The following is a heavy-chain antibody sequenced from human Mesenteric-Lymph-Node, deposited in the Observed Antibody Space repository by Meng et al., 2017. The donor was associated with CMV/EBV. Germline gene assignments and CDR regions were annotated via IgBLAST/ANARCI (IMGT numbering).Heavy chain of an antibody. Sequence: SETLSLTCTVSGYSISSGYYWAWSRQSPGKGLEWIGSIFQSGSTYYNPSLKSRVTISGDTSKNQFSLRLSSVTAADTAVYYCARVGPYYDILTGNYRHQFFDYWGKGTLVTVSS. CDR3: ARVGPYYDILTGNYRHQFFDY. J-gene: IGHJ4*02. CDR2: IFQSGST. CDR1: GYSISSGYY. V-gene: IGHV4-38-2*02. D-gene: IGHD3-9*01.